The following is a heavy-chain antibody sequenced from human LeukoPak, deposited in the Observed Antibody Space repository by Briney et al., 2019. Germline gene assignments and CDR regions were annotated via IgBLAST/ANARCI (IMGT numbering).Heavy chain of an antibody. Sequence: SETLSLTCTVSGGSISSSSYYWGWIRQPPGKGLEWIGYIYYSGSTNYNPSLKSRVTISVDTSKNQFSLKLSSVTAADTAVYYCARDLTPGIVGAPHYYYYGMDVWGQGTTVTVSS. CDR1: GGSISSSSYY. J-gene: IGHJ6*02. D-gene: IGHD1-26*01. CDR2: IYYSGST. V-gene: IGHV4-61*01. CDR3: ARDLTPGIVGAPHYYYYGMDV.